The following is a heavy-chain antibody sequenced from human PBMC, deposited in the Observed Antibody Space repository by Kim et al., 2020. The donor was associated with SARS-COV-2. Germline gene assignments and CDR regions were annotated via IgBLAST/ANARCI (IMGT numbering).Heavy chain of an antibody. CDR3: AKVLYYYDSSGYYVEPVWWYFDL. D-gene: IGHD3-22*01. CDR2: ISGSGGST. J-gene: IGHJ2*01. V-gene: IGHV3-23*01. Sequence: GGSLRLSCAASGFTFSSYAMSWVRQAPGKGLEWVSAISGSGGSTYYADSVKGRFTISRDNSKNTLYLQMNSLRAEDTAVYYCAKVLYYYDSSGYYVEPVWWYFDLWGRGTLVTVSS. CDR1: GFTFSSYA.